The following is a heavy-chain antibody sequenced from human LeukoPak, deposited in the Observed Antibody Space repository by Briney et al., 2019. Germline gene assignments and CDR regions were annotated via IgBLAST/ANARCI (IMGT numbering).Heavy chain of an antibody. CDR1: GGSFSGYY. V-gene: IGHV4-34*01. CDR2: INHSGST. Sequence: SETLSLTCAVYGGSFSGYYWSWIRQPPGEGLEWIGEINHSGSTNYNPSLKSRVTISVDTSKNQFSLKLSSVTAADTAVYYCARVGPIAVAGGRKYNWFDPWGQGTLVTVSS. CDR3: ARVGPIAVAGGRKYNWFDP. J-gene: IGHJ5*02. D-gene: IGHD6-19*01.